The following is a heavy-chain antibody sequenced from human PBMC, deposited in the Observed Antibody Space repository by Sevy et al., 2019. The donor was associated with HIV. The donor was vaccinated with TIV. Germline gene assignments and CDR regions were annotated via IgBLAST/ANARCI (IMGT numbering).Heavy chain of an antibody. CDR2: ISGSGGST. J-gene: IGHJ3*02. Sequence: GGSLRLSCAASGFTFSSYAMSWVRQAPGKGLEWVSAISGSGGSTYYADSVKGRFTISRDNSKNTLYLQMNSPRAEDTAVYYCAKTYQPGYCSGGSCYSGSRGAFDIWGQGTMVTVSS. D-gene: IGHD2-15*01. V-gene: IGHV3-23*01. CDR1: GFTFSSYA. CDR3: AKTYQPGYCSGGSCYSGSRGAFDI.